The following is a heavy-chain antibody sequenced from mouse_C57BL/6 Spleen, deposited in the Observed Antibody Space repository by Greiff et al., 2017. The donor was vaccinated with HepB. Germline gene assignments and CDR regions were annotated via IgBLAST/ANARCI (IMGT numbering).Heavy chain of an antibody. CDR3: ARCPIYYWYFDV. CDR1: GYAFSSYW. Sequence: QVQLQQSGAELVKPGASVKISCKASGYAFSSYWMNWVKQRPGKGLEWIGQIYPGDGDTNYNGKFKGKATLTADKSSSTAYMQLSSLTSEDSAVYFCARCPIYYWYFDVWGTGTTVTVSS. V-gene: IGHV1-80*01. J-gene: IGHJ1*03. CDR2: IYPGDGDT.